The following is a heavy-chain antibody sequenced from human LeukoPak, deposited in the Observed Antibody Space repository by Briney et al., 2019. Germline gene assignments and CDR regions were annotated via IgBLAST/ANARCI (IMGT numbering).Heavy chain of an antibody. V-gene: IGHV3-30*03. CDR2: ISYDGSNK. J-gene: IGHJ3*02. Sequence: GGSLRLSCAASGFTFTSYGMHWVRQAPGKGLEWVAVISYDGSNKYYADSVKGRFTISRDTSKNTLFLQMDSLRAEDTAVYYCAIGRHYYGSGYDAFDIWGQGTMVTVSS. CDR3: AIGRHYYGSGYDAFDI. D-gene: IGHD3-10*01. CDR1: GFTFTSYG.